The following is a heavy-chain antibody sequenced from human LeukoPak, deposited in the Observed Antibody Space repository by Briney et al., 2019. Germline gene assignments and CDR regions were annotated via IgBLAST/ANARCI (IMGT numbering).Heavy chain of an antibody. CDR2: TYYRSKWHN. J-gene: IGHJ4*02. Sequence: SQTLSLTCAISGDFVSNNSAAWNWIRQSPSRGLEWLGRTYYRSKWHNDYALSVKSRIIINSDTSKNQFSLQLNSVTPEDTAVYYCARGNYGSGSYYVVDFDYWGQGTLVTVSS. CDR3: ARGNYGSGSYYVVDFDY. V-gene: IGHV6-1*01. D-gene: IGHD3-10*01. CDR1: GDFVSNNSAA.